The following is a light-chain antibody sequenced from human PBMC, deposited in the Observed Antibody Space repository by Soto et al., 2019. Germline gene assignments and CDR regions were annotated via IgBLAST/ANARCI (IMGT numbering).Light chain of an antibody. CDR1: ESVSSN. J-gene: IGKJ5*01. Sequence: EIVMTQSPATPSVSPGERATLSRRASESVSSNLAWYQQKPGQAPRLLIYGASNRATGIPARFSGSGSGTDFTLTIRSLEPEDFAVYYCQQRSNWPPITCGQGTRREIK. CDR3: QQRSNWPPIT. V-gene: IGKV3-11*01. CDR2: GAS.